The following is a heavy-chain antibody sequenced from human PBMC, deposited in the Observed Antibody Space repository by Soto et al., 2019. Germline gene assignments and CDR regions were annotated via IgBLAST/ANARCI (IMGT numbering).Heavy chain of an antibody. Sequence: QAHLAQSGAEVKKPGSSVTVSCKASGGTFNSYGISWVRQAPGQGLDWMGLIIPLYGTVNYAQKFQGRVSITADKSTSTAYMDLNSLRSDDTAVYYCASVRVIRGVIPSHFGLWGQGTQVTVSS. CDR1: GGTFNSYG. CDR2: IIPLYGTV. V-gene: IGHV1-69*06. J-gene: IGHJ4*02. CDR3: ASVRVIRGVIPSHFGL. D-gene: IGHD3-10*01.